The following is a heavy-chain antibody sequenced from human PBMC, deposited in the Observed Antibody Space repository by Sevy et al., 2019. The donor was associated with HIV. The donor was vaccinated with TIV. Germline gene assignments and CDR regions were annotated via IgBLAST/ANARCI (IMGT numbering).Heavy chain of an antibody. J-gene: IGHJ4*02. Sequence: GGSLRLSCAASGFIFSTYSMHWVRQAPGKGLEWVAVIWFDGSNTYYADSVKGRFTISRDIAKNTLHLQMNSLRVEDTAVYYCARDLEFYDYGDYGPAFMPDYWGQGTLVTVSS. CDR1: GFIFSTYS. V-gene: IGHV3-33*01. D-gene: IGHD4-17*01. CDR3: ARDLEFYDYGDYGPAFMPDY. CDR2: IWFDGSNT.